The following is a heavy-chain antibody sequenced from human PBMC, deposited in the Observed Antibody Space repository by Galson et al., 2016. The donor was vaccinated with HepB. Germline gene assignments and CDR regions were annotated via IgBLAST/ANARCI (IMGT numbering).Heavy chain of an antibody. CDR2: TSFGGSNE. CDR1: GFTFTTYA. Sequence: SLRLSCAASGFTFTTYAMHWVRQAPGKGLEWVAVTSFGGSNEYYADSVKGRFPISRDNSNNRIFLQMNSLRAEDTAVYYCVRDGVWRVPARLMGDWGQGTLVTVSS. CDR3: VRDGVWRVPARLMGD. J-gene: IGHJ4*02. D-gene: IGHD6-6*01. V-gene: IGHV3-30*04.